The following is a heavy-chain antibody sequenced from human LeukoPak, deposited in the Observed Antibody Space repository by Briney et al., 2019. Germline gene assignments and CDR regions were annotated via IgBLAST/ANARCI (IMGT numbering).Heavy chain of an antibody. CDR3: ARDARRTSRYSSGWYLWFDP. J-gene: IGHJ5*02. D-gene: IGHD6-19*01. CDR2: INHSGST. Sequence: SETLSLTCAVYGGSFSGYYWSWIRQPPGKGLEWIGEINHSGSTNYNPSLKSRVTISVDTSKNQFSLKLSSVAAADTAVYYCARDARRTSRYSSGWYLWFDPWGQGTLVTVSS. CDR1: GGSFSGYY. V-gene: IGHV4-34*01.